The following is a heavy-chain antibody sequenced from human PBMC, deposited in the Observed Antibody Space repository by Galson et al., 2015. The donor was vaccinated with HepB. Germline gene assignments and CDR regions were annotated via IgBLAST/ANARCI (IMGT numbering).Heavy chain of an antibody. D-gene: IGHD3-10*01. CDR3: AGTNGSGERRVAFAI. J-gene: IGHJ3*02. V-gene: IGHV4-61*10. Sequence: ETLSLTCTVSGGSISSGSYYWSWIRQPAGKGLEWIGYIYYSGSTNYNPSLKSRVTISVDTSKNQFSLKLSSVTAADTAVYYCAGTNGSGERRVAFAIWGQGTMVTVSS. CDR1: GGSISSGSYY. CDR2: IYYSGST.